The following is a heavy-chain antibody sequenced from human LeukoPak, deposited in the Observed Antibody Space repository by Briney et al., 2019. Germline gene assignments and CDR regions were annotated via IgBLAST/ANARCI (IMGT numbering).Heavy chain of an antibody. CDR2: MWYGGSNK. V-gene: IGHV3-33*08. Sequence: GGSLRLSFAASGFTLSSYGMHWVRQAPGKGLEWVAVMWYGGSNKYYTDSVKGRFTISRDNSKNTLYLQMNSLRAEDTAVYYCARVHSSGFRGAPRDAFDIWGQGTMVTVSS. D-gene: IGHD6-19*01. J-gene: IGHJ3*02. CDR1: GFTLSSYG. CDR3: ARVHSSGFRGAPRDAFDI.